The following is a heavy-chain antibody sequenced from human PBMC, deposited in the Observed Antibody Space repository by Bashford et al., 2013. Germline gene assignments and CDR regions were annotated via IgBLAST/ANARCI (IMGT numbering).Heavy chain of an antibody. CDR2: IIPIFGTA. J-gene: IGHJ5*02. D-gene: IGHD3-3*01. CDR3: ASLPPATDYDFWSGYLRWFDP. Sequence: SVKASCKASGGTFSSYAISWVRQAPGQGLEWMGGIIPIFGTANYAQKFQGRVTITADESTSTAYMELSSLRSEDTAVYYCASLPPATDYDFWSGYLRWFDPWGRGNPGHRLL. CDR1: GGTFSSYA. V-gene: IGHV1-69*13.